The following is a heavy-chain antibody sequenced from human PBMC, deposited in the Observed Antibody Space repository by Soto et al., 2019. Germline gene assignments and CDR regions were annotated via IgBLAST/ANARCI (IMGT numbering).Heavy chain of an antibody. D-gene: IGHD3-22*01. Sequence: SLRLSCAGSGFTFSSFWVTLVRPAPGEGVEWVAKIKADGSEKWYVDSVKGRFTISRDNAKNSLYLQMNSLRAEDTAVYYCARGDYYDSSGPFSDAFDIWGQGTMVTVSS. V-gene: IGHV3-7*04. CDR2: IKADGSEK. J-gene: IGHJ3*02. CDR3: ARGDYYDSSGPFSDAFDI. CDR1: GFTFSSFW.